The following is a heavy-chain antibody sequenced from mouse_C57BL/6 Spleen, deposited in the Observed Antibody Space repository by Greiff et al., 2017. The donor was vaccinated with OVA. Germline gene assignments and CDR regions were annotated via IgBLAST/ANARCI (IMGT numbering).Heavy chain of an antibody. CDR3: ARKDLTGRNYFDY. CDR1: GFSLTSYA. D-gene: IGHD4-1*01. CDR2: IWPGGGT. Sequence: QVQLKQSGPGLVAPSQSLSITCTVSGFSLTSYAISWVRQPPGKGLEWLGVIWPGGGTNYNSALKSRLSISKDNSKSQVFLKMNSLQTDDTARYDCARKDLTGRNYFDYWGQGTTLTVSS. J-gene: IGHJ2*01. V-gene: IGHV2-9-1*01.